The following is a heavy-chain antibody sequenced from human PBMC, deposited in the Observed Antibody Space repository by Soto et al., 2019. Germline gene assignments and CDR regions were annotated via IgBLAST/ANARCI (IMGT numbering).Heavy chain of an antibody. CDR3: ARAEYCSGGSCYSGGNAFDI. CDR2: ISYDGSNK. V-gene: IGHV3-30-3*01. Sequence: GGSLRLSCAASGFTFSSYAMHWVRQAPGKGLEWVAVISYDGSNKYYADSVKGRFTISRDNSKNTLYLQMNSLRAEDTAVYYCARAEYCSGGSCYSGGNAFDIWGQGTMVTVSS. J-gene: IGHJ3*02. CDR1: GFTFSSYA. D-gene: IGHD2-15*01.